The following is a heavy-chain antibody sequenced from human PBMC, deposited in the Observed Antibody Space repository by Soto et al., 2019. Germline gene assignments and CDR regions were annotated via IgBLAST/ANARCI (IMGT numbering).Heavy chain of an antibody. CDR1: GCSINSGGYY. CDR2: IYYSGTT. V-gene: IGHV4-31*03. Sequence: QVQLQESGPGLVKPSQTLSLTCTVSGCSINSGGYYWSWIRQHPGKGLEWVGYIYYSGTTYYNPSLQSRLSISRDTPKNQFYLQLTSVTAADTAVYYCARRIPKAGLFDYWGQGNLVTVSS. J-gene: IGHJ4*02. CDR3: ARRIPKAGLFDY. D-gene: IGHD6-13*01.